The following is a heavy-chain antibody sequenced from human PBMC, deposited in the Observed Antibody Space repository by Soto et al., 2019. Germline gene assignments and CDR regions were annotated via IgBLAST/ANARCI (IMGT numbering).Heavy chain of an antibody. J-gene: IGHJ4*02. D-gene: IGHD6-6*01. V-gene: IGHV4-61*01. CDR2: IYNNRSF. CDR3: ARVPLDYSNSHYFDF. CDR1: GRSVSSGSFY. Sequence: SETLSLTCTVSGRSVSSGSFYWSWIRQPPGKALEWIGFIYNNRSFNYNPSLKSRVTMSVDTSKHQFSLKLSSVTAADTAVYYCARVPLDYSNSHYFDFWSQGALVTVSS.